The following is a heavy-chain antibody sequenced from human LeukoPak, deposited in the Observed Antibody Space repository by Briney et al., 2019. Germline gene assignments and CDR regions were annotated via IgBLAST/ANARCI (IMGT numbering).Heavy chain of an antibody. V-gene: IGHV3-64D*06. CDR2: ISSNGGST. J-gene: IGHJ4*02. D-gene: IGHD3-22*01. CDR1: GFTFTSYA. CDR3: VKATPYYDSSGYIN. Sequence: PGGSLRLSCSASGFTFTSYAMHWVRQAPGQGREYVSAISSNGGSTYYADSVKDRFTISRDNSKNTLYLQMSSLRAEDTAVYYCVKATPYYDSSGYINWGQGTLVTVSS.